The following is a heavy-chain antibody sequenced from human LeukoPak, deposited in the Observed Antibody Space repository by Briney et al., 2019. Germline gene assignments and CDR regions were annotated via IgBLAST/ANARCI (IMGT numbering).Heavy chain of an antibody. CDR2: INPSGGST. J-gene: IGHJ4*02. Sequence: ASEKVSCKASGYTFTSYYMHWVRQAPGQGLEWMGIINPSGGSTSYAQKFQGRVTMTRDTSTSTVYMELSSLRSEDAAVYYCARAVRGYSFFDYWGQGTLVTVSS. D-gene: IGHD3-10*01. V-gene: IGHV1-46*01. CDR3: ARAVRGYSFFDY. CDR1: GYTFTSYY.